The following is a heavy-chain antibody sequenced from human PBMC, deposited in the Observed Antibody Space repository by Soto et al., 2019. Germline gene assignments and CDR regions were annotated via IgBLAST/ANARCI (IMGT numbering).Heavy chain of an antibody. V-gene: IGHV1-18*01. CDR1: GYTFTSYG. CDR2: ISAYNGNT. D-gene: IGHD6-13*01. J-gene: IGHJ5*02. Sequence: ASVKVFCKASGYTFTSYGISWVRQAPGQGLEWMGWISAYNGNTNYAQKLQGRVTMTTDTSTSTAYMELRSLRSDDTAVYYCARVETIAAAGWFDPRAQGTPVTVSS. CDR3: ARVETIAAAGWFDP.